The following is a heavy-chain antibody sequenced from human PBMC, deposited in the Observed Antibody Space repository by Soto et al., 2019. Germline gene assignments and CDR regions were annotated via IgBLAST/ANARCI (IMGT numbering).Heavy chain of an antibody. V-gene: IGHV4-4*02. J-gene: IGHJ4*02. CDR1: GGSISSSNW. D-gene: IGHD3-10*01. CDR3: ARRVLWFGELYYFDY. Sequence: SETLSLTCAVSGGSISSSNWWSWVRQPPGKGLEWIGEIYHSGSTNYNPSLKSRVTISVDKSKNQFSLKLSSVTAADTAVYYCARRVLWFGELYYFDYWGQGTLVTVSS. CDR2: IYHSGST.